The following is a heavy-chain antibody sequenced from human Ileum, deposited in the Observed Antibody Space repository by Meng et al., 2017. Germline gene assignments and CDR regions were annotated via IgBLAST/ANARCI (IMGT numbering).Heavy chain of an antibody. Sequence: QVQLVQSGAEVKKPGASGKVSCKASGYTFTSYTMHWVRQAPGQRLEWMGWINAANGNTKYSQKFQGRVTITGDTSASTASMELNSLRSEDTAIYFCAREINRGSSWFDYWGQGTLVTVSS. CDR3: AREINRGSSWFDY. D-gene: IGHD6-13*01. V-gene: IGHV1-3*01. CDR2: INAANGNT. J-gene: IGHJ4*02. CDR1: GYTFTSYT.